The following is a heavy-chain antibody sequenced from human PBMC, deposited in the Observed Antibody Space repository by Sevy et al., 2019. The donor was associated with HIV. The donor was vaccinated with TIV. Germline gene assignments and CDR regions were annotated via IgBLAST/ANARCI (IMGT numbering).Heavy chain of an antibody. D-gene: IGHD3-3*01. V-gene: IGHV4-31*03. CDR1: GGSISSGGYY. J-gene: IGHJ6*02. CDR3: ARDQVRGRYYDFWSGYYTGHYGMDV. CDR2: IYYSGST. Sequence: SETLSLTYTVSGGSISSGGYYWSWIRQHPGKGLEWIGYIYYSGSTYYNPSLKSRVTISVDTSKNQFSLKLSSVTAADTAVYYCARDQVRGRYYDFWSGYYTGHYGMDVWGQGTTVTVSS.